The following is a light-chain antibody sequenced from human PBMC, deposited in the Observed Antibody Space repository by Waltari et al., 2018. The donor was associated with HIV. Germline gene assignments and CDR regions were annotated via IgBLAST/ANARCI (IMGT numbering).Light chain of an antibody. CDR2: GKN. CDR3: NSRDSSGNHLV. V-gene: IGLV3-19*01. J-gene: IGLJ2*01. Sequence: SSELTPDHAVSVALGQTVRITCQGDSLSSYYARWYQHNPVQAPVLVIYGKNNRPSGIPDRFSGSSSGNTASYTITGAQAEDEADYYCNSRDSSGNHLVFGGGTKLTVL. CDR1: SLSSYY.